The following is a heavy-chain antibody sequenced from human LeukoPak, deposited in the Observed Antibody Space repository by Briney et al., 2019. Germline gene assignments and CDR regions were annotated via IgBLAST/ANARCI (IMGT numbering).Heavy chain of an antibody. J-gene: IGHJ4*02. Sequence: GGSLRLSCAASGFTFSSYWMSWVRQAPGKGLEWVANIKQDGCEKYYVDSVKGRFTISRDNSKNTLYLQMNSLRAEDTAVYYCAKVPYYDFWSDYYPPYYFDYWGQGTLVTVSS. CDR2: IKQDGCEK. D-gene: IGHD3-3*01. CDR1: GFTFSSYW. V-gene: IGHV3-7*03. CDR3: AKVPYYDFWSDYYPPYYFDY.